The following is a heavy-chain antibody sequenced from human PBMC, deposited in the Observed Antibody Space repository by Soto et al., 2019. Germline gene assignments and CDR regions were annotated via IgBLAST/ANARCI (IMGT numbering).Heavy chain of an antibody. J-gene: IGHJ4*02. CDR2: FDPEDGET. V-gene: IGHV1-24*01. CDR3: ATASKPYYYDSRRYRLAY. D-gene: IGHD3-22*01. Sequence: VSVKVSCKVSGYTLTELSMHWVRQAPGKGLEWMGGFDPEDGETIYAQKFQGRVTMTEDTSTDTAYMELSSLRSEDTAVYYCATASKPYYYDSRRYRLAYWGQGTLVTVSS. CDR1: GYTLTELS.